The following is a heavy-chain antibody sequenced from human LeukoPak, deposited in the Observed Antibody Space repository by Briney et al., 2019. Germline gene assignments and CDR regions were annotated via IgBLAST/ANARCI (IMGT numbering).Heavy chain of an antibody. Sequence: HTGGSLRLSCAASGFTFSSYAMSWVRQAPGKGLEWVSAISGSGGSTYYADSVKGRFTISRDNSKNTLYLQMNSLRAEDTAVYYCAKDWTKDTAMALDAFDIWGQGTMVTVSS. J-gene: IGHJ3*02. CDR3: AKDWTKDTAMALDAFDI. CDR2: ISGSGGST. CDR1: GFTFSSYA. V-gene: IGHV3-23*01. D-gene: IGHD5-18*01.